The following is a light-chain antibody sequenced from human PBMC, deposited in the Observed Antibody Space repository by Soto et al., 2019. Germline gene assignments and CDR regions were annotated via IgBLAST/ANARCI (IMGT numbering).Light chain of an antibody. CDR2: GAS. V-gene: IGKV3-20*01. CDR3: QQYDISPLT. CDR1: QSVSNSH. J-gene: IGKJ4*01. Sequence: EIVLTQSPGTLSLSPGERATLSCRASQSVSNSHLAWYQQKPGQAPRLLFYGASSRATGIPDRFSGSGSGTEFTLTISRLEPEVFAIYFCQQYDISPLTFGGGTKVEIK.